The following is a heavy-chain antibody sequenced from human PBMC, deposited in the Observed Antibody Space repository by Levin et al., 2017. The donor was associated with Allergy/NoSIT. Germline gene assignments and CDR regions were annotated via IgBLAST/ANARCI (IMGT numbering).Heavy chain of an antibody. D-gene: IGHD6-13*01. V-gene: IGHV1-18*01. J-gene: IGHJ6*02. CDR3: ARQRSSSSWYEDYYYYYGMDV. Sequence: ASVKVSCKASGYTFTSYGISWVRQAPGQGLEWMGWISAYNGNTNYAQKLQGRVTMTTDTSTSTAYMELRSLRSDDTAVYYCARQRSSSSWYEDYYYYYGMDVWGQGTTVTVSS. CDR1: GYTFTSYG. CDR2: ISAYNGNT.